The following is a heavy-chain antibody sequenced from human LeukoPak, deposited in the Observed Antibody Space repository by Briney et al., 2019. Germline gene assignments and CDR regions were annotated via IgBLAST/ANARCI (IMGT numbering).Heavy chain of an antibody. V-gene: IGHV3-7*01. CDR2: IKQDGSEK. J-gene: IGHJ1*01. D-gene: IGHD5-24*01. CDR3: ARDREVPTPDEYFEH. CDR1: GFTFSTYW. Sequence: GGSLRLSCAASGFTFSTYWMTWVRQAPGKGLEGVANIKQDGSEKYYVDSVKGRFTVSRDNAKNSVFLLMNSLRADDTAVYYCARDREVPTPDEYFEHWGRGTLVTVSS.